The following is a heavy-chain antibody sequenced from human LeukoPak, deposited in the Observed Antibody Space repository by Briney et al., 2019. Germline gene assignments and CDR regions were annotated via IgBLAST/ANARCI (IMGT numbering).Heavy chain of an antibody. CDR1: GFTFSPYW. CDR2: IDAGGTGT. J-gene: IGHJ4*02. V-gene: IGHV3-74*01. Sequence: GGSLRPSCAASGFTFSPYWMLWFRQVPGKGLEFVSRIDAGGTGTIYADSVRGRFTMSGDNAQSTLYLQMNSLRADDTAVYYCVRDSGSGVDYWGQGTLVTVSS. CDR3: VRDSGSGVDY. D-gene: IGHD3-10*01.